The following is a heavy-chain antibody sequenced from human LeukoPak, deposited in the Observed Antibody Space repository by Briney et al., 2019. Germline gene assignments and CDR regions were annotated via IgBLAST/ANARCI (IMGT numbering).Heavy chain of an antibody. CDR3: AKGVSGSYFHFDY. Sequence: PGGSLRLSCATSGFTFSSYGMHWVRQAPGKGLEWVAVISYDGSNKYYADSVKGRFTISRDNSKNTLYLQMNSLRAEDTAVYYCAKGVSGSYFHFDYWGQGTLVTVSS. V-gene: IGHV3-30*18. D-gene: IGHD1-26*01. CDR1: GFTFSSYG. CDR2: ISYDGSNK. J-gene: IGHJ4*02.